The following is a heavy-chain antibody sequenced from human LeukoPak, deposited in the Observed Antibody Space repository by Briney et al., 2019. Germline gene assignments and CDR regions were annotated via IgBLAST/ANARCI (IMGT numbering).Heavy chain of an antibody. Sequence: SETLSLTCTVSGGSISSYYWSWIRQPPGKGLEWIGEINHSGSTNYNPSLKSRVTISVDTSKNQFSLKLSSVTAADTAVYYCAGSDVDTAMRIDYWGQGTLVTVSS. D-gene: IGHD5-18*01. J-gene: IGHJ4*02. CDR2: INHSGST. V-gene: IGHV4-34*01. CDR3: AGSDVDTAMRIDY. CDR1: GGSISSYY.